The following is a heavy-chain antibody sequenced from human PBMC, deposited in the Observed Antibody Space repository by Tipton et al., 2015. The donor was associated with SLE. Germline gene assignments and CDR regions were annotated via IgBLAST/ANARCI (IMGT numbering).Heavy chain of an antibody. CDR1: GGSIISDDFF. J-gene: IGHJ4*02. V-gene: IGHV4-39*02. CDR3: ARLRGNTYISD. CDR2: VNYAGLT. D-gene: IGHD2/OR15-2a*01. Sequence: LSLTCTVSGGSIISDDFFWGWIRQPPGKELEFIAIVNYAGLTFYNPSLRSRVTMSVDTSKNNFSLRLTSVTASDTAVYYCARLRGNTYISDWGQGTLVTVSS.